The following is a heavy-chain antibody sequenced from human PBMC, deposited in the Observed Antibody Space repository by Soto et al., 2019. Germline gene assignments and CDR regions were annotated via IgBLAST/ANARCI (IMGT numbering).Heavy chain of an antibody. CDR3: ARGVLRNWNYYSYGMDV. CDR2: ISAYNGNT. D-gene: IGHD1-20*01. Sequence: ASVKVSCKASGYTFTSYGISWVRQAPGQGLEWMGWISAYNGNTNYAQKLQGRVTMTTDTSTSAAYMELRSLGSDDTAVYYCARGVLRNWNYYSYGMDVSCQATTRTVSS. J-gene: IGHJ6*02. CDR1: GYTFTSYG. V-gene: IGHV1-18*04.